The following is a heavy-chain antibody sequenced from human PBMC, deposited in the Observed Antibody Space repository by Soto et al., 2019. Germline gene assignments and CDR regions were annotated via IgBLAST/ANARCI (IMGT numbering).Heavy chain of an antibody. CDR2: ISGSGGST. CDR3: AKPPASGYYNFDY. D-gene: IGHD3-3*01. V-gene: IGHV3-23*01. J-gene: IGHJ4*02. Sequence: GGSLRLSCAASGFTFSSYAMNWVRQAPGKGLEWVSAISGSGGSTYYADSVKGRFTISRDNSKNTLYLQVNSLRAEDPAVYYCAKPPASGYYNFDYGGQGTLVPGSS. CDR1: GFTFSSYA.